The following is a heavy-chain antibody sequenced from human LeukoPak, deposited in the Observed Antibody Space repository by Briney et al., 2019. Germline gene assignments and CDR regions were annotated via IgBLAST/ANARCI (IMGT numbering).Heavy chain of an antibody. J-gene: IGHJ4*02. CDR3: ARDRAGIAVAGEFDY. V-gene: IGHV1-3*01. CDR2: INAGNGNT. Sequence: ASVKASCKASGYTFTSYAMHWVRQAPGQRLEWMGWINAGNGNTKYSQKFQGRVTITRDTSASTAYMELSSLRSEDTAVYYCARDRAGIAVAGEFDYWGQGTLVTVSS. CDR1: GYTFTSYA. D-gene: IGHD6-19*01.